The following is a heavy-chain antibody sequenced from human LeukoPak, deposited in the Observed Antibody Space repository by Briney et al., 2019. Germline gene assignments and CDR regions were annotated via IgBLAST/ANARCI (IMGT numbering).Heavy chain of an antibody. CDR1: GYTFTSYA. V-gene: IGHV1-3*01. D-gene: IGHD3-16*01. CDR3: ARGINGMDV. J-gene: IGHJ6*02. CDR2: INAGNGNT. Sequence: ASVKVSCKASGYTFTSYAMHWVRQAPGQRLEWMGWINAGNGNTKYPQKFQGRLTMTRDTSISTAYMELSSLRSEDTAVYYCARGINGMDVWGQGTTVTVSS.